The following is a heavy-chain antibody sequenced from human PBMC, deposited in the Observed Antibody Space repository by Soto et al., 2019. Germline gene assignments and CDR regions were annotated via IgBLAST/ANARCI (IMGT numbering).Heavy chain of an antibody. J-gene: IGHJ6*02. Sequence: GGSLRLSCAASGFTFSSYAMSWVRQAPGKGLEWVSAISGSGGSTYYADSVKGRFTISRDNSKNTLYLQMNSLRAEDTAVYYCAKVMITFGGVIVSYYYGMDVWGQGTTVTVSS. CDR3: AKVMITFGGVIVSYYYGMDV. CDR1: GFTFSSYA. D-gene: IGHD3-16*02. CDR2: ISGSGGST. V-gene: IGHV3-23*01.